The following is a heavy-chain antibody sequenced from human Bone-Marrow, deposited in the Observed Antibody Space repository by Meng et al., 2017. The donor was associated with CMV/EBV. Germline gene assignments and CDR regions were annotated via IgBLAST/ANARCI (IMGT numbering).Heavy chain of an antibody. CDR1: GFAFSSYW. V-gene: IGHV3-7*01. J-gene: IGHJ4*02. CDR2: IRPDGSEK. CDR3: ARYGVVAATAY. D-gene: IGHD1-26*01. Sequence: GESLKISCVASGFAFSSYWMAWVRQAPGKGLEWVANIRPDGSEKYYVDSVKGRFTISRDNAKNSLYLQLNSLRVEDAAVYYCARYGVVAATAYWGQGTRVTVSS.